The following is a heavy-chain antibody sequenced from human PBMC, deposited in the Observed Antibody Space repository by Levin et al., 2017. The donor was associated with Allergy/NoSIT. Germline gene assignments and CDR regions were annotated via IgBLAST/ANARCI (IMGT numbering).Heavy chain of an antibody. J-gene: IGHJ5*02. Sequence: LSLTCAASGFTFSSSWMHWVRQAPGKGLVWVSRINSDGSSTSYADSVKGRFTISRDNAKNTLYLQMNSLRAEDTAVYYCARDLAVAGTVSWFDPWGQGTLVTVSS. CDR2: INSDGSST. D-gene: IGHD6-19*01. CDR1: GFTFSSSW. V-gene: IGHV3-74*01. CDR3: ARDLAVAGTVSWFDP.